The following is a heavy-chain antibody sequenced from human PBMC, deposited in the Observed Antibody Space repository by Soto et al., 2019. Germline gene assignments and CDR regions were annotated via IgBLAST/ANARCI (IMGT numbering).Heavy chain of an antibody. D-gene: IGHD6-6*01. CDR2: ISGSGGST. V-gene: IGHV3-23*01. CDR3: AKNHLESSSGHGGPENYGMDV. CDR1: GFTFSSYA. J-gene: IGHJ6*02. Sequence: PGGSLRLSCAASGFTFSSYAMSWVRQAPGKGLEWVSAISGSGGSTYYADSVKGRFTISRDNSKNTLYLQMNSLRAEDTAVYYCAKNHLESSSGHGGPENYGMDVWGQGTTVTVSS.